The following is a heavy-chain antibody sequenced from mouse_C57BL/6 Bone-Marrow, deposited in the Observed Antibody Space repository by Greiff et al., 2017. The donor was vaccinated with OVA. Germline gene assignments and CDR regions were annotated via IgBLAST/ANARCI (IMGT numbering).Heavy chain of an antibody. D-gene: IGHD1-1*01. CDR2: INPGSGGT. CDR1: GYAFTNYL. CDR3: ARDDGSSRHFDV. J-gene: IGHJ1*03. Sequence: QVQLKESGAELVRPGTSVKVSCKASGYAFTNYLIEWVKQRPGQGLEWIGVINPGSGGTNYNEKFKGKATLTADKSSSTAYMQLSSLTSEDSAVYFCARDDGSSRHFDVWGTGTTVTVSS. V-gene: IGHV1-54*01.